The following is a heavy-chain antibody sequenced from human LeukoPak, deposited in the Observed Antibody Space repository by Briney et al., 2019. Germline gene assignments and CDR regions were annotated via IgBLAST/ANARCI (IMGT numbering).Heavy chain of an antibody. CDR2: TYNSGST. CDR1: GGSISSYH. CDR3: AGGIFGVVINAFHI. D-gene: IGHD3-3*01. Sequence: PSETLSLTCTVSGGSISSYHWSWIRQPPGKGLEWIGDTYNSGSTNYNPSLKSRVTISVDTSKNQFSLKLTSVTAADTAVYYCAGGIFGVVINAFHIWGQGTLVTVSS. J-gene: IGHJ4*02. V-gene: IGHV4-59*01.